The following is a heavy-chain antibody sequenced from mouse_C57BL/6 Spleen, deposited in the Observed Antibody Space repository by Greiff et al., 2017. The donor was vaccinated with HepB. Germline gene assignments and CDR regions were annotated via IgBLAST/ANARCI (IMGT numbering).Heavy chain of an antibody. CDR2: INPSNGGT. V-gene: IGHV1-53*01. Sequence: QVQLQQPGTELVKPGASVKLSCKASGYTFTSYWLHWVKQRPGQGLEWIGNINPSNGGTNYNEKFKSKATLTVDKSSSTAYMQLSSLTSEDSAVYYCARFPPGDYGLDYWGQGTTLTVSS. D-gene: IGHD1-1*01. J-gene: IGHJ2*01. CDR1: GYTFTSYW. CDR3: ARFPPGDYGLDY.